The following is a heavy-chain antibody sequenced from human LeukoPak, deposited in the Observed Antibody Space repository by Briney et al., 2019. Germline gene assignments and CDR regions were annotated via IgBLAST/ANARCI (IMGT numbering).Heavy chain of an antibody. V-gene: IGHV3-21*01. CDR2: ITSSSYI. Sequence: GGSLRLSCAASGFTFSSYSMNWVRQAPGKGLEWVSSITSSSYIYYADSVKGRFTISRDNAENSLYLQMNSLRVEDTAVYYCARAPTVLVGYCSSSSCQADYWGQGTLVTVSS. CDR1: GFTFSSYS. J-gene: IGHJ4*02. CDR3: ARAPTVLVGYCSSSSCQADY. D-gene: IGHD2-2*01.